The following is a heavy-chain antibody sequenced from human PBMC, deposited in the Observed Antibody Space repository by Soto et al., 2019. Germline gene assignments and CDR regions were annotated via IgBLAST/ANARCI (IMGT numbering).Heavy chain of an antibody. V-gene: IGHV1-3*01. CDR1: GYTFTSYA. CDR3: ARSSGEVFEIIIDGSNWLAP. J-gene: IGHJ5*02. D-gene: IGHD3-16*02. CDR2: INAGNGNT. Sequence: ASVKVSCKASGYTFTSYAMHWVRRAPGQRLEGMGWINAGNGNTKYSQKFQGRITMTTDTSTSTVYMELRSLRSEDTAVYYCARSSGEVFEIIIDGSNWLAPWGQGALVTVSS.